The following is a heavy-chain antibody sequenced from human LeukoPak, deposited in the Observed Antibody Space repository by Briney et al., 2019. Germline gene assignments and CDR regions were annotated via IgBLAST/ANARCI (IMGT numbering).Heavy chain of an antibody. CDR3: ARGAVAGRWYWFDP. J-gene: IGHJ5*02. CDR1: GYTFTSYT. Sequence: ASVKVSCKASGYTFTSYTMNWVRQAPGQGLEWMGWINTNTGNPTYAQGFIGRFVFSLDTSVSTAYLQISSLKAEDTAVYYCARGAVAGRWYWFDPWGQGSLVTVS. D-gene: IGHD6-19*01. CDR2: INTNTGNP. V-gene: IGHV7-4-1*02.